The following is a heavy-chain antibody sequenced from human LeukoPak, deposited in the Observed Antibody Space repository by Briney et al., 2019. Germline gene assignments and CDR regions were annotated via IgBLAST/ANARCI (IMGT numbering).Heavy chain of an antibody. CDR1: GDSINSGTSY. D-gene: IGHD1-26*01. CDR2: IYYRGNT. CDR3: AGHGSYSLAF. J-gene: IGHJ4*02. Sequence: PSETLSLTCTVSGDSINSGTSYWSWIRQPPGKGLEWIGYIYYRGNTYYNPSLKSRVIMSLDKSTNQLSLRFNSVTAADTAVYYCAGHGSYSLAFWGQGALVTVSS. V-gene: IGHV4-61*05.